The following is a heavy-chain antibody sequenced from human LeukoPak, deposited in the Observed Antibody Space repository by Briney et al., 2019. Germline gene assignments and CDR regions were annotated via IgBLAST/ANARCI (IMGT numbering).Heavy chain of an antibody. CDR2: IRYDGSNK. CDR1: GFTFSSYG. Sequence: GGSLRLSCAASGFTFSSYGMHWVRQAPGKGLEWVAFIRYDGSNKYYADSVKGRFTISRDNSKNTLYLQMNSLRAEDTAVYYCAKDDYGGNSFQGDAFDIWGQGTMLTVSS. V-gene: IGHV3-30*02. D-gene: IGHD4-23*01. J-gene: IGHJ3*02. CDR3: AKDDYGGNSFQGDAFDI.